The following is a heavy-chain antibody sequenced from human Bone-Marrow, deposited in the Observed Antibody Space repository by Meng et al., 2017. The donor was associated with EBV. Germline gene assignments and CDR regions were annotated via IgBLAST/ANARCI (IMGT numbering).Heavy chain of an antibody. V-gene: IGHV4-34*01. CDR2: SKHSGST. Sequence: QRWWAGVVVHSETLSFTVAGTVWSFSCYYWSWNRQRQGKGLEWSGESKHSGSTNYNPALKNRVSITVDTSKNQISLKLISVTAADTAVYYCARPPTGRGSYLDYWGQGTLVTVSS. CDR3: ARPPTGRGSYLDY. J-gene: IGHJ4*02. D-gene: IGHD1-1*01. CDR1: VWSFSCYY.